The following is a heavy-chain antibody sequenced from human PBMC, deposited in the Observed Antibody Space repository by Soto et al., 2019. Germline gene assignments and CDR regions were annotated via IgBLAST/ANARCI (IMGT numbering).Heavy chain of an antibody. CDR1: GGTFSSYA. V-gene: IGHV1-69*13. Sequence: GASVKVSCKASGGTFSSYAISWVRQAPGQGLEWMGGIIPIFGTANYAQKFQGRVTITADESTSTAYMELSSLRSEDTAVYYCARAPYSGYDLNNYYYYGMDVWGQGTTVTVSS. J-gene: IGHJ6*02. CDR3: ARAPYSGYDLNNYYYYGMDV. D-gene: IGHD5-12*01. CDR2: IIPIFGTA.